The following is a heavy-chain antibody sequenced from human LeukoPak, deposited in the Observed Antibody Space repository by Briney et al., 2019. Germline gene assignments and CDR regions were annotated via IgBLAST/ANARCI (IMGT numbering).Heavy chain of an antibody. Sequence: GGSLRLSCAASGFTFSSYAIHWVRQAPGKGLEYVSAISSNGGSTFYANSVKGRFIASRDNSKNTLSLQMGSLRAEDLAVYYCARRAPGFSSGWLDYWGQGTLVTVSS. CDR3: ARRAPGFSSGWLDY. V-gene: IGHV3-64*01. J-gene: IGHJ4*02. CDR1: GFTFSSYA. D-gene: IGHD6-19*01. CDR2: ISSNGGST.